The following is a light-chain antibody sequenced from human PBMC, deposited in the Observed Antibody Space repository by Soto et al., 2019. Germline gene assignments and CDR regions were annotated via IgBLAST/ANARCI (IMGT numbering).Light chain of an antibody. Sequence: QSALTHPPSVSAAPGQKVTISCSGSSSNIGNNYVSWYQQLPGTAPKLLIYDNNKRPSGIPDRFSGSKSGTSATLGITGLQTGDEADYYCGTWDSSLSADVFGTGTKVTVL. CDR3: GTWDSSLSADV. CDR2: DNN. J-gene: IGLJ1*01. V-gene: IGLV1-51*01. CDR1: SSNIGNNY.